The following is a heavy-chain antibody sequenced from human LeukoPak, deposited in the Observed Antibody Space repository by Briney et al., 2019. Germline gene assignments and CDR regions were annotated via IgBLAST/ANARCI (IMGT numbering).Heavy chain of an antibody. CDR1: GFTFSSYA. V-gene: IGHV3-23*01. CDR3: AKSTAKTYSYDSSGYRYFDY. CDR2: ISGSGGST. J-gene: IGHJ4*02. Sequence: GGSLRLSCAASGFTFSSYAMSWVRQAPGKGLEWVSAISGSGGSTYYADSVKGRFTISRDNSKNTLYLQMNSLRAEDTAVYYCAKSTAKTYSYDSSGYRYFDYWGQGTLVTVSS. D-gene: IGHD3-22*01.